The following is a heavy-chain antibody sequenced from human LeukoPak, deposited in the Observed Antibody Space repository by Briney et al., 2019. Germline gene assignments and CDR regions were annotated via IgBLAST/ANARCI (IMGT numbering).Heavy chain of an antibody. CDR1: GFTVSSNY. D-gene: IGHD3-22*01. Sequence: GGSLRLSCAASGFTVSSNYMSRVRQAPGKGLEWVSDIYSGGSTYYADSVKGRFTISRDNTKNTLYLQMNNLKAEDTAVYYCARDGSSGYYILDYWGQGTLVTVSS. J-gene: IGHJ4*02. CDR3: ARDGSSGYYILDY. CDR2: IYSGGST. V-gene: IGHV3-53*01.